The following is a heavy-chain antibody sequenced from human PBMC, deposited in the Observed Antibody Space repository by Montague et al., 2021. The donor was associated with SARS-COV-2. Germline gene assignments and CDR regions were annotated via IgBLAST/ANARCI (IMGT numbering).Heavy chain of an antibody. CDR2: IYYSGST. V-gene: IGHV4-61*05. CDR1: GDSISGSSYF. D-gene: IGHD3-9*01. J-gene: IGHJ3*02. Sequence: SETLSLTCTVSGDSISGSSYFWGWIRQPPGKALEWIGYIYYSGSTNYNPSLKSRVTISVDTSKNQFSLKLSSVTAADTAVYYCARTYYDILTGYYNRGAFDIWGQGTMVTVSS. CDR3: ARTYYDILTGYYNRGAFDI.